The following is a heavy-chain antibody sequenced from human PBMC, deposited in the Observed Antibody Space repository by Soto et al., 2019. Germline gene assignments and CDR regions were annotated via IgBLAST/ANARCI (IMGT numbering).Heavy chain of an antibody. CDR3: ARDARTWNPFDY. CDR1: GFTFSSYS. CDR2: ISSSSSYI. J-gene: IGHJ4*02. D-gene: IGHD1-1*01. V-gene: IGHV3-21*01. Sequence: GGSLRLSCAASGFTFSSYSMNWVRQASGKGLEWVSSISSSSSYIYYADSVKGRFTISRDNAKNSLYLQMNSLRAEDTAVYYCARDARTWNPFDYWGQGTLVTVSS.